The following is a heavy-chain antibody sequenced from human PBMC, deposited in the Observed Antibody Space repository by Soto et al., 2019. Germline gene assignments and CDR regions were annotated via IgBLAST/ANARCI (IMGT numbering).Heavy chain of an antibody. CDR1: GFRFGNDW. CDR2: IKEDGSEK. D-gene: IGHD1-1*01. V-gene: IGHV3-7*01. CDR3: ARAERNSKYHPLLS. J-gene: IGHJ4*02. Sequence: GGSLRLSCTASGFRFGNDWMGWVRQAPGKGLEWVANIKEDGSEKFSVDSVRDRFTISRDNARNSLYLQMNSLRADDTAVYYCARAERNSKYHPLLSWGQGTLVTVSS.